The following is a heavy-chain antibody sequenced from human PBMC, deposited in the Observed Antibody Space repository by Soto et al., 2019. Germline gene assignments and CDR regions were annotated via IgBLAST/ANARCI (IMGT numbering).Heavy chain of an antibody. CDR3: AHPRGYGVFDAVDI. CDR2: ISSSGDST. Sequence: PGGSLRLSCAASGFIFSTYAMNWVRQAPGKGLEWVSAISSSGDSTYYAESVRGRFTISRDNSTNTLYLQMSRLRTEDTAIYYCAHPRGYGVFDAVDIWGQGTMVTVSS. J-gene: IGHJ3*02. CDR1: GFIFSTYA. V-gene: IGHV3-23*01. D-gene: IGHD4-17*01.